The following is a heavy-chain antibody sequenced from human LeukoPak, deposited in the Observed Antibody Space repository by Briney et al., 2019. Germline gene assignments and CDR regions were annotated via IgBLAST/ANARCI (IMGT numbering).Heavy chain of an antibody. CDR1: GFTVSSNY. Sequence: PGGSLRLSCAASGFTVSSNYMSWVRQAPGKGLEWVAIVNQGGTQKYYVDSVKGRFTISRDNAENSLYLQMNSLRAEDTAVYYCAREHYFYYMDGWGKGTTVTVSS. V-gene: IGHV3-7*01. CDR3: AREHYFYYMDG. J-gene: IGHJ6*03. CDR2: VNQGGTQK.